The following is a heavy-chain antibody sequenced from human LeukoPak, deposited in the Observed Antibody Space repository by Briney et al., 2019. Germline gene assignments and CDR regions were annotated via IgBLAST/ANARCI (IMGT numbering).Heavy chain of an antibody. CDR3: VWSSTWDKRFYLDQ. J-gene: IGHJ4*02. CDR1: GFTFSNAW. CDR2: IRSRSDGGTT. Sequence: PGGSLRLSCAASGFTFSNAWMSWVRQAPGKGLEWVGRIRSRSDGGTTDYATPVRGRFTISRDDSRNMVYLQMSSLRTDDTAVYYCVWSSTWDKRFYLDQWGQGTLVTVSS. D-gene: IGHD6-6*01. V-gene: IGHV3-15*01.